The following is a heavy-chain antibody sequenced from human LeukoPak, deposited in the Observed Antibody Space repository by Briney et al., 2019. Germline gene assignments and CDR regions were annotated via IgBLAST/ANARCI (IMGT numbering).Heavy chain of an antibody. D-gene: IGHD6-19*01. J-gene: IGHJ4*02. CDR3: ARDSSGWYRGGSFDY. CDR1: GFTVSSNY. V-gene: IGHV3-9*01. CDR2: ISWNSGSI. Sequence: PGGSLRLSCAASGFTVSSNYMSWVRQAPGKGLEWVSGISWNSGSIGYADSVKGRFTISRDNAKNSLYLQMNSLRAEDTAVYYCARDSSGWYRGGSFDYWGQGTLVTVSS.